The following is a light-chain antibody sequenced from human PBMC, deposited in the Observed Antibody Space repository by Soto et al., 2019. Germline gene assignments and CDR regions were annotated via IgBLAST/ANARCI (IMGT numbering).Light chain of an antibody. CDR3: CSYVGSSTVV. CDR2: EGS. J-gene: IGLJ2*01. V-gene: IGLV2-23*01. Sequence: QSALTQPASVSGSPGQSITISCTGTSSDVGSYNLVSWYQQHPGKAPKLMIYEGSKRPSGVSNRVSGSKSGNTASLTISGLQSEDEADYYCCSYVGSSTVVFGGGTKLSVL. CDR1: SSDVGSYNL.